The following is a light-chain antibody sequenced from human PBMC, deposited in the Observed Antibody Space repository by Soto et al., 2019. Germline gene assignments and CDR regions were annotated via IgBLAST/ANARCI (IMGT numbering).Light chain of an antibody. CDR2: GAS. V-gene: IGKV3-20*01. J-gene: IGKJ1*01. CDR1: QSVTSNY. CDR3: QQYVSSPWA. Sequence: EIVLTQSPATLSLSPGERATLSCRASQSVTSNYLAWYQQKPGQDTRLLIYGASSRDTGIPDRVSGSGSGTDFTLTISRLEPEDFAVYYCQQYVSSPWAFGQGTKVDIK.